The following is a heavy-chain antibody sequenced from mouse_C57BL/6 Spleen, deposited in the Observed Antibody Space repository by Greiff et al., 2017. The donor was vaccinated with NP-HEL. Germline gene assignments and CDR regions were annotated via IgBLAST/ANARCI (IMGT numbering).Heavy chain of an antibody. Sequence: EVQLQQSGAELVRPGASVKLSCTASGFNIKDDYMHWVKQRPEQGLEWIGWIDPENGDTEYASKFQGKATITADTSSNTAYLQLSSLTSEDTAVYYCTDYYYGSSYRYFDVWGTGTTVTVSS. CDR3: TDYYYGSSYRYFDV. V-gene: IGHV14-4*01. CDR2: IDPENGDT. CDR1: GFNIKDDY. D-gene: IGHD1-1*01. J-gene: IGHJ1*03.